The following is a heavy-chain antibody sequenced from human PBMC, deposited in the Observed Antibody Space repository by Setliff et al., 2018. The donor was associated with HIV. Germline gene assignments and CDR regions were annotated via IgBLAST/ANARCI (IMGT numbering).Heavy chain of an antibody. V-gene: IGHV4-4*07. J-gene: IGHJ2*01. D-gene: IGHD3-10*01. Sequence: TLSLTCTVSGDSIGDYYWNWIRQPAGKGLEWIGRVYASAYSNYNPSLKSRVTMSVDTSQNQFSLKLRSVNAADTAVYYCARDWVTRSNYYGSGSPWYFDFWGRGILVTVSA. CDR2: VYASAYS. CDR3: ARDWVTRSNYYGSGSPWYFDF. CDR1: GDSIGDYY.